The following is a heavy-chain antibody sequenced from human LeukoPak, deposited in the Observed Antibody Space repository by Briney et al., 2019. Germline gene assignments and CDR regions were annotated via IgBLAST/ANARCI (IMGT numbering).Heavy chain of an antibody. D-gene: IGHD3-3*01. CDR1: GGSISSGSYY. J-gene: IGHJ4*02. V-gene: IGHV4-61*02. CDR3: ARELNYDFWSGRGYFDY. Sequence: SETLSLTCTVSGGSISSGSYYWSWIRQPAGKGLEWIGRIYTSGSTNYNPSLKSRVTISVDTSKNQFSLKLSSVTAADTAVYYCARELNYDFWSGRGYFDYWGQGTLVTVSS. CDR2: IYTSGST.